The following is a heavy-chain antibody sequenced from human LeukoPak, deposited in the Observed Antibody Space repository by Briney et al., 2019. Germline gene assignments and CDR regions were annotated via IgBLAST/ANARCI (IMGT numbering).Heavy chain of an antibody. CDR1: GGSFSGYY. Sequence: SETLTLTCAVNGGSFSGYYWSWIRQHPGKGLEWIGYIYYSGSTYYNPSLKSRVTISVDTSKNQFSLKLSSVTAADTAVYYCARVPKLERRFPAFDIWGQGTMVTVSS. V-gene: IGHV4-31*11. CDR3: ARVPKLERRFPAFDI. CDR2: IYYSGST. D-gene: IGHD1-1*01. J-gene: IGHJ3*02.